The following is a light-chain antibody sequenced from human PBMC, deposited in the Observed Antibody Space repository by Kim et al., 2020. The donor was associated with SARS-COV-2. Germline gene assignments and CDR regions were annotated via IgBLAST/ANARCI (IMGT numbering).Light chain of an antibody. J-gene: IGLJ3*02. CDR3: YSYTNSMTVM. Sequence: QSALTQPASVSGSPGQSITISCTGTSSDVGNYNLVSWYQQHPGKAPKLIIFEVNKRPSGVSNRFSGSKSGNTASLTISGLQADDEADYYCYSYTNSMTVMFGGGTQLTVL. CDR2: EVN. V-gene: IGLV2-23*02. CDR1: SSDVGNYNL.